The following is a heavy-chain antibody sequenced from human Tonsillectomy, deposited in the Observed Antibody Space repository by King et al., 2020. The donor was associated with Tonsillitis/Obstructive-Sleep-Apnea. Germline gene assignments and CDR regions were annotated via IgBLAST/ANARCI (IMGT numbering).Heavy chain of an antibody. CDR1: GDSVSSNSAA. CDR3: ARDLTAATAEGYYYYGLDV. V-gene: IGHV6-1*01. J-gene: IGHJ6*02. CDR2: TYYRSKWFN. D-gene: IGHD3-9*01. Sequence: HVQLQQSRPGLVKPSQTLSLTCALSGDSVSSNSAAWNWIRQSPSRGLEWLGRTYYRSKWFNDYAVSVKSRITINADTSKNQFSLQLNSVTPEDTALYYCARDLTAATAEGYYYYGLDVWGPGTTVTVSS.